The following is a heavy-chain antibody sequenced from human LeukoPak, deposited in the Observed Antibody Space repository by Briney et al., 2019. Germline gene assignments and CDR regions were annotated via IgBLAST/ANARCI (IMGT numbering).Heavy chain of an antibody. D-gene: IGHD2-15*01. CDR2: ITGSGTRT. CDR3: AKATLESCTGGTCYAFDN. Sequence: GGSLRLSCAASGFTFSSYAMTWVRQAPGKGLERVSGITGSGTRTYHADSVKGRFTISRDNSKDTLYLQINSLRAEDTAVYYCAKATLESCTGGTCYAFDNWGQGTLVTVSP. J-gene: IGHJ4*02. V-gene: IGHV3-23*01. CDR1: GFTFSSYA.